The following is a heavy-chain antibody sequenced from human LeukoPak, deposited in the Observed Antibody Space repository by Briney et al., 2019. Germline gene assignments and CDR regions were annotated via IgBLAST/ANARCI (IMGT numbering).Heavy chain of an antibody. D-gene: IGHD3-22*01. Sequence: GGSLRLSCAASGFTFSSYAMSWVRQAPGKGLEWVSTLSGSGGNTYYADSVKGRFTTSRDNSKNTLYLQMNSPRAEDTAVYHCAKGSYYYDSADYFDYWGQGTLVTVSS. CDR3: AKGSYYYDSADYFDY. CDR1: GFTFSSYA. V-gene: IGHV3-23*01. CDR2: LSGSGGNT. J-gene: IGHJ4*02.